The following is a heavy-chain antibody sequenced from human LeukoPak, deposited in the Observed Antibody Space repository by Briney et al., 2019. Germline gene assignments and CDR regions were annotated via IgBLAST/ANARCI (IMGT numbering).Heavy chain of an antibody. D-gene: IGHD5-12*01. CDR2: LHTTGGT. CDR3: ARYRYSGYDDAFDV. J-gene: IGHJ3*01. Sequence: SETLSLTCIVSGASISSGNYYWTWIRQPAAKGLEWIGRLHTTGGTNYNPSFKSRLSISGDTSKNQFSLQLSSVTAADTAVYYCARYRYSGYDDAFDVWGQGTMVTVSS. CDR1: GASISSGNYY. V-gene: IGHV4-61*02.